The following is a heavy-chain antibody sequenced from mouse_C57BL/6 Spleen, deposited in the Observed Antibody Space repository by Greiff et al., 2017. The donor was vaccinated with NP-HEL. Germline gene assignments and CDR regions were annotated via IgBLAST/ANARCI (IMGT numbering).Heavy chain of an antibody. CDR2: IYPGDGDT. V-gene: IGHV1-80*01. J-gene: IGHJ2*01. CDR3: ARRYDYDVGYYFDY. Sequence: VQRVESGAELVKPGASVKISCKASGYAFSSYWMNWVKQRPGKGLEWIGQIYPGDGDTNYNGKFKGKATLTADKSSSTAYMQLSSLTSEDSAVYFCARRYDYDVGYYFDYWGQGTTLTVSS. CDR1: GYAFSSYW. D-gene: IGHD2-4*01.